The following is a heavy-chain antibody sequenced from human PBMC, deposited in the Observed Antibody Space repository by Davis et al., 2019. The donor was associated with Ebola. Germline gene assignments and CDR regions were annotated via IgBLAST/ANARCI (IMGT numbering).Heavy chain of an antibody. D-gene: IGHD6-19*01. V-gene: IGHV1-18*04. Sequence: ASVTVSCKASGYTFTSYDISWVRQAPGQGPEWMGWITPYNGNTNHAQKCQGRLGMTTDTPTSTVYMELRSLRSDDTAIYYCARDVRAIKAGSGWDYWRQGTLVTGSS. CDR2: ITPYNGNT. CDR3: ARDVRAIKAGSGWDY. CDR1: GYTFTSYD. J-gene: IGHJ4*02.